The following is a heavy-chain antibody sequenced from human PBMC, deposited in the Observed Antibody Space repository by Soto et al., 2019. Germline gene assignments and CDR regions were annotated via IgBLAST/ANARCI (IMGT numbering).Heavy chain of an antibody. V-gene: IGHV4-34*01. CDR1: GGSFSGYY. D-gene: IGHD3-10*01. Sequence: KQSQTLSLTCAVYGGSFSGYYWSWIRQPPGKGLEWIGEINHSGSTNYNPSLKSRVTISVDTSKNQFSLKLSSVTAADTAVYYCARAEGTGRWHYYGSGSQFDPWGQGTLVTVSS. CDR2: INHSGST. CDR3: ARAEGTGRWHYYGSGSQFDP. J-gene: IGHJ5*02.